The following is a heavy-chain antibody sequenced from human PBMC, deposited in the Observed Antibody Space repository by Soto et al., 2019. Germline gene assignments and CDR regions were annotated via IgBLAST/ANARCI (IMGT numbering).Heavy chain of an antibody. CDR2: ISGSGGST. CDR3: EIYSGYDSDNYYFDY. D-gene: IGHD5-12*01. V-gene: IGHV3-23*01. CDR1: GFTFSSYA. J-gene: IGHJ4*02. Sequence: HPGGSLRLSCAASGFTFSSYAMSWVRQAPGKGLEWVSAISGSGGSTYYADSVKGRFTISRDNSKNTLYLQMNSLRAEDTAVYYCEIYSGYDSDNYYFDYWGQGTLVTVSS.